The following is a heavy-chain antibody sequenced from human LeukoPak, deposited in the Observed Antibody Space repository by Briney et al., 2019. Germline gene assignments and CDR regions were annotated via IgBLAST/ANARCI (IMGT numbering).Heavy chain of an antibody. CDR2: IYNSGST. D-gene: IGHD2-2*01. Sequence: SETLSLTCTVSGNSFGDYYWSWIRQSPGRGLEWIGYIYNSGSTYYNPSLKSRVTISVDTSKNQFSLRLSSVTAADTAVYYCARWGTYASTSNWFDPWGQGTLVTVSS. CDR1: GNSFGDYY. CDR3: ARWGTYASTSNWFDP. J-gene: IGHJ5*02. V-gene: IGHV4-59*12.